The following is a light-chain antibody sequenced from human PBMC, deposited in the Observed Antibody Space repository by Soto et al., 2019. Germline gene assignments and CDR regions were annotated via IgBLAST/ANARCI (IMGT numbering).Light chain of an antibody. J-gene: IGKJ4*01. Sequence: DIQMTQSPSSLSASVGDSVTMTCQASQDIKNFLNWYQHKPGKAPKLLIYDAFKLDTGVPSRFSGSGSGTDFTFTISSLQPEDIATYFCQQHDSLPPTFGGGTKVEI. CDR3: QQHDSLPPT. CDR2: DAF. CDR1: QDIKNF. V-gene: IGKV1-33*01.